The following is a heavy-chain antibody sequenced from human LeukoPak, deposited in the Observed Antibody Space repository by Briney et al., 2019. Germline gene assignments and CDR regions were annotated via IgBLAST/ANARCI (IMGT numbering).Heavy chain of an antibody. CDR2: INPNSGGT. V-gene: IGHV1-2*02. CDR1: GYSFTSYY. CDR3: AIFPYYYDSSGPYYYYYYMDV. J-gene: IGHJ6*03. Sequence: ASVKLSFKASGYSFTSYYMYWVRHAPGQGLEWMGWINPNSGGTNYAQKFQGRVTMTRDTSISTAYMELSRLRSDDTAVYYCAIFPYYYDSSGPYYYYYYMDVWGKGTTVTVSS. D-gene: IGHD3-22*01.